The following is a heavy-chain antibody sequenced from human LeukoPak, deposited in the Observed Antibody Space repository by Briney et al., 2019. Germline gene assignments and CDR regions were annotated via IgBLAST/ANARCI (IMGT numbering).Heavy chain of an antibody. V-gene: IGHV4-34*01. CDR3: ARRVLWCGS. Sequence: SQTLSLTCAVYGGSLSGYYWSWIRQPPGKGLEWIGEINHSGSTNYNTSRKSRATISVDTSKNQFSLKLSSVTGADTAVYYCARRVLWCGSWGQETLVTVSS. CDR1: GGSLSGYY. D-gene: IGHD3-10*01. CDR2: INHSGST. J-gene: IGHJ5*02.